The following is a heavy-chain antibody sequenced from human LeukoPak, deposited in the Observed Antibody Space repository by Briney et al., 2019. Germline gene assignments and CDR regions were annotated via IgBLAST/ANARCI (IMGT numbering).Heavy chain of an antibody. Sequence: SETLSLTCSVSGGSIGSNYWSWIRQPAGKGLEWIGRIYSSGVTNYNPPLKSRVTMSVDTSKNQFSLKLNSVTAADTAFYYCARVRSGSYYFDYWGQGTLVTVSS. V-gene: IGHV4-4*07. J-gene: IGHJ4*02. D-gene: IGHD1-26*01. CDR3: ARVRSGSYYFDY. CDR1: GGSIGSNY. CDR2: IYSSGVT.